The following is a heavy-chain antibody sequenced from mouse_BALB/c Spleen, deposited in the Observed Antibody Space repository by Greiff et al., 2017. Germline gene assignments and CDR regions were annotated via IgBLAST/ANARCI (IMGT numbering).Heavy chain of an antibody. CDR1: GFSLTSYG. Sequence: VQLQQSGPGLVAPSQSLSITCTVSGFSLTSYGVHWVRQPPGKGLEWLGVIWAGGSTNYNSALMSRLSISKDNSKSQVFLKMNSLQTDDTAMYYCAVFTTGASRYAMDYWGQGTSVTVSS. V-gene: IGHV2-9*02. D-gene: IGHD2-12*01. J-gene: IGHJ4*01. CDR2: IWAGGST. CDR3: AVFTTGASRYAMDY.